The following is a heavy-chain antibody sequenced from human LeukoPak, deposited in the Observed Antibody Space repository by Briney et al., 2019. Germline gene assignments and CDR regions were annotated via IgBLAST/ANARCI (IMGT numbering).Heavy chain of an antibody. V-gene: IGHV4-30-4*01. CDR3: ARGGHDYGDYVRGPEDL. Sequence: PSENLSLTCTVSGGSISSGDYYWSWIRQPPGKGLEWIGYIYYSGSTYYNPSLKSRVTISVDTSKNQFSLKLSSVTAADTAVSYCARGGHDYGDYVRGPEDLWGRGTLVTVPS. CDR1: GGSISSGDYY. D-gene: IGHD4-17*01. CDR2: IYYSGST. J-gene: IGHJ2*01.